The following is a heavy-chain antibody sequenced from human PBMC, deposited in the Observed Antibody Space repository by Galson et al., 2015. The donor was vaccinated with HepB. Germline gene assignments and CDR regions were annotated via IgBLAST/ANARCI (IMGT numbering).Heavy chain of an antibody. J-gene: IGHJ4*02. Sequence: SLRLSCAASGYTFSNYAMSWVRQAPGKGLEWVSAISGSGVYTYYADSVRGRFTISRDSSRNTLYLQMNNLRAEDTAIYYCANQWLQFTYLDYWGQGTLVTVSS. CDR3: ANQWLQFTYLDY. V-gene: IGHV3-23*01. D-gene: IGHD5-24*01. CDR1: GYTFSNYA. CDR2: ISGSGVYT.